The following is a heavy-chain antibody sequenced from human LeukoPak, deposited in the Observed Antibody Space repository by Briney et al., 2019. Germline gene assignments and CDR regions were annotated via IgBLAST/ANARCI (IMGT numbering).Heavy chain of an antibody. V-gene: IGHV3-7*01. J-gene: IGHJ4*02. CDR1: GFTFSNYW. CDR2: IKQDGSEK. D-gene: IGHD3-22*01. CDR3: ARDSYIMYYYDSSGYYYFDY. Sequence: GGSLRLSCAASGFTFSNYWMSWFRQAPGKGLEWVAKIKQDGSEKYYVDSVKGRFTISRDNAKNSLYLQMNSLRAEDTAVYYCARDSYIMYYYDSSGYYYFDYWGQGTLVTVSS.